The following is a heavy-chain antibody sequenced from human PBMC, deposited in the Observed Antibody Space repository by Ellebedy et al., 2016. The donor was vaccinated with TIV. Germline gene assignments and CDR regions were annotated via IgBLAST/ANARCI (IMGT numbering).Heavy chain of an antibody. V-gene: IGHV4-30-4*01. CDR2: IYYSGST. CDR3: ARVVQEYYFDY. CDR1: GGSISSGDYY. J-gene: IGHJ4*02. Sequence: SETLSLTCTVSGGSISSGDYYWSWIRQPPRKGLEWIGYIYYSGSTYYNPSLKSRVTISVDTSKNQFSLKLSSVTAADTAVYYCARVVQEYYFDYWGQGTLVTVSS. D-gene: IGHD3-10*01.